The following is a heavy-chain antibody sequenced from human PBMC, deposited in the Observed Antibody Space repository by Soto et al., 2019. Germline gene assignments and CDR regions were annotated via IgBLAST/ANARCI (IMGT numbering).Heavy chain of an antibody. CDR1: GYTFTSYG. CDR3: AGDSPRHYDFWSGPRKRAFDI. V-gene: IGHV1-18*04. Sequence: ASVKVSCKASGYTFTSYGISWVRQAPGQGLEWMGWISAYNGNTNYAQKLQGRVTMTTDTSTSTAYMELRSLRSDDTAVYYCAGDSPRHYDFWSGPRKRAFDIWGQGTMVTVSS. D-gene: IGHD3-3*01. J-gene: IGHJ3*02. CDR2: ISAYNGNT.